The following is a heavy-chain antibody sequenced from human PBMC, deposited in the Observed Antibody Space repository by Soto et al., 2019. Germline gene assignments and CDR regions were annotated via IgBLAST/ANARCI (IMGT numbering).Heavy chain of an antibody. CDR2: IYYSGST. CDR3: ARINYGDYGGYFDY. D-gene: IGHD4-17*01. J-gene: IGHJ4*02. V-gene: IGHV4-59*01. Sequence: PSETLSLTCTVSGGTISSYYWSWIRQPPGKGLEWIGYIYYSGSTNYNPSLKSRVTISVDTSKNQFSLKLSSVTAADTAVYYCARINYGDYGGYFDYWGQGTLVTVSS. CDR1: GGTISSYY.